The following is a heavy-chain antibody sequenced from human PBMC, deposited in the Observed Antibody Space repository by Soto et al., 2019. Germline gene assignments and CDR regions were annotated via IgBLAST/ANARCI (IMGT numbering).Heavy chain of an antibody. V-gene: IGHV4-39*07. J-gene: IGHJ6*02. CDR2: IYYSGST. CDR1: GGSIRSSSYN. CDR3: ASTKIQSLVRGFQNGMDV. D-gene: IGHD3-10*01. Sequence: LSLTCTVSGGSIRSSSYNWGWIRQPPGKGLEWIGSIYYSGSTYYNPSLKSRVIISVDTSKNQFSLNLNSVTAADTAVYYCASTKIQSLVRGFQNGMDVWGQGTTVTVSS.